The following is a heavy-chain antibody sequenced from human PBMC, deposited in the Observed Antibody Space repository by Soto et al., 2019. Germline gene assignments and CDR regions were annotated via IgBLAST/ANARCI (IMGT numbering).Heavy chain of an antibody. Sequence: SETLSLTCAVYGGSFSGYYWSWIRQPPGKGLEWIGEINHSGSTNYNPSLKSRVTISVDTSKNQFSLKLSSVTAADAAVYYCARGPGYGDYIFDYWGQGTLVTVSS. D-gene: IGHD4-17*01. CDR1: GGSFSGYY. CDR3: ARGPGYGDYIFDY. V-gene: IGHV4-34*01. CDR2: INHSGST. J-gene: IGHJ4*02.